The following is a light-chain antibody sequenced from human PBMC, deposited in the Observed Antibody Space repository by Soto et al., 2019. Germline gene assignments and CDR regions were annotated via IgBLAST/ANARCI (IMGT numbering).Light chain of an antibody. CDR3: CSYAGSSTFYYV. J-gene: IGLJ1*01. Sequence: QSALTQPASVSGSPGQSITISCTGTSSDVGSYNLVSWYQQHPGKAPKLMIYEVSKRPSGVSNRFSGSKSGNTASLTISGLQAEDEADYYCCSYAGSSTFYYVFVTGSMVTVL. CDR2: EVS. CDR1: SSDVGSYNL. V-gene: IGLV2-23*02.